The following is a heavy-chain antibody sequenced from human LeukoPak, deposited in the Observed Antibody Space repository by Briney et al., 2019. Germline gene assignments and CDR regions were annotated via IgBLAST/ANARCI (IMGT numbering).Heavy chain of an antibody. J-gene: IGHJ4*02. D-gene: IGHD5-12*01. CDR1: GFTFDDYA. Sequence: SLRLSCAASGFTFDDYALHWVRQPPGKGLEWGAGISWNSGSIGYADSVKGRFTISRDNAKNFLYLQMNSLRAEDTALYYCAKASGGWLRTYYFDYWGQGTLVTVSS. CDR3: AKASGGWLRTYYFDY. V-gene: IGHV3-9*01. CDR2: ISWNSGSI.